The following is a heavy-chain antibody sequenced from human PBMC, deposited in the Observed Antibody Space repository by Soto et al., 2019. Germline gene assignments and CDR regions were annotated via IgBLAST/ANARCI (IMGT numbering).Heavy chain of an antibody. Sequence: EVQLLESGGGLVQPGGSLILSCAASGLTFTSYAMSWVRQAPGKGLVWVSAISGSGGSTYYAGSVKGRFTISRDNSKNTLYLQMNSLRAEDTAVYYCARNSGYEVLGDHLGQGTLVTVSS. V-gene: IGHV3-23*01. CDR2: ISGSGGST. CDR1: GLTFTSYA. CDR3: ARNSGYEVLGDH. J-gene: IGHJ4*02. D-gene: IGHD5-12*01.